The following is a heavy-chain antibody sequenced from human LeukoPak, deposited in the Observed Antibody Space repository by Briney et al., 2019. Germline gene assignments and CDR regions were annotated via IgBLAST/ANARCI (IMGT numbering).Heavy chain of an antibody. V-gene: IGHV1-18*01. D-gene: IGHD4-23*01. J-gene: IGHJ3*01. CDR1: GYRFNAYD. CDR3: ARADGTNSGTNAFDV. Sequence: ASVKVSCKTSGYRFNAYDIFWVRQAPGHGLDYVGWISTYTGRANYAQKFQGRVSVITDTSTSTAYLELTNLTSSDTGLYYCARADGTNSGTNAFDVWGLGTMVTVAS. CDR2: ISTYTGRA.